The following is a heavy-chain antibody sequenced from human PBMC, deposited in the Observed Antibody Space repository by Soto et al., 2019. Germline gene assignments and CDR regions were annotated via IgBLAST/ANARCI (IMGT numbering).Heavy chain of an antibody. CDR2: INPNSGGT. J-gene: IGHJ4*02. CDR3: ARLYGSGTFPSGVDY. CDR1: GYTFTGYY. V-gene: IGHV1-2*02. Sequence: QMQLVQSGAEVKKPGASVKVSCKASGYTFTGYYMHWVRQAPGQGLEWMGWINPNSGGTNYAQKFQGRVTMTRDTSISTAYMELSRLRSDDTAVYYCARLYGSGTFPSGVDYWGQGTLVTVSS. D-gene: IGHD3-10*01.